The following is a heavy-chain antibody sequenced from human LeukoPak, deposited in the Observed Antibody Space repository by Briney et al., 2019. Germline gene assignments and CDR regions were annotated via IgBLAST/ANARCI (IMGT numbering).Heavy chain of an antibody. Sequence: GGSLRLSCAASGFTFSNSAMSWVRQAPGKGLEWVSTLSGSGITAYYADSVKGRFTISRDNSKNTLYLQMNSLRAEDTAVYYCAKGIYSSGWSYFDYWGHGTLVTVSS. V-gene: IGHV3-23*01. CDR2: LSGSGITA. J-gene: IGHJ4*01. D-gene: IGHD6-19*01. CDR3: AKGIYSSGWSYFDY. CDR1: GFTFSNSA.